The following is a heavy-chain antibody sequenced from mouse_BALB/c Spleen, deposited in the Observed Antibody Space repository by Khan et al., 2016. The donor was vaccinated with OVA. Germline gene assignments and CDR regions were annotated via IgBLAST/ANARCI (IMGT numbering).Heavy chain of an antibody. CDR3: ARKKYGNYVSLDY. D-gene: IGHD2-10*02. J-gene: IGHJ4*01. CDR2: IWSGGST. V-gene: IGHV2-6-4*01. Sequence: QVQLKESGPGLVAPSQSLSITCTVSGFSLSRYSVHWVRQPPGKGLEWLGMIWSGGSTDYNSALESRLSISKDNSKSQVFLKMNSLQTDDTALYHCARKKYGNYVSLDYWGQGTSVTVSS. CDR1: GFSLSRYS.